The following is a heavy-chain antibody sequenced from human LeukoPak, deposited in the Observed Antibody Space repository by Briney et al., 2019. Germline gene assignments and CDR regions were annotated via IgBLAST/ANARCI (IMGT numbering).Heavy chain of an antibody. J-gene: IGHJ3*02. Sequence: GGSLRLSCAASGFTFSSYAINWVRQAPGKGLEWVSAISGSGGSTHYADSVKGRFTISRDNSKNTLYLQMNSLRAEDTAVYHCAKNYYDSRGPMAFDIWGQGTMVTVSS. CDR1: GFTFSSYA. CDR2: ISGSGGST. D-gene: IGHD3-22*01. V-gene: IGHV3-23*01. CDR3: AKNYYDSRGPMAFDI.